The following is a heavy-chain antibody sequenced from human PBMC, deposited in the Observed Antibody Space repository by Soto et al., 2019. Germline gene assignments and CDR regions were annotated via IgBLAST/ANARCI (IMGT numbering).Heavy chain of an antibody. J-gene: IGHJ6*02. D-gene: IGHD3-16*01. Sequence: QVQLVQSGAEVREPGASVKVSCKASGYTFTNYGISWVRQAPGQGLEWIGWSSAYNGQIEYAQKGQGRITMTTDTSTSTGFMELRSLRSDDTAVYDGARETFPQMYYYGTDVWGQGTTVIVSS. CDR2: SSAYNGQI. CDR3: ARETFPQMYYYGTDV. CDR1: GYTFTNYG. V-gene: IGHV1-18*01.